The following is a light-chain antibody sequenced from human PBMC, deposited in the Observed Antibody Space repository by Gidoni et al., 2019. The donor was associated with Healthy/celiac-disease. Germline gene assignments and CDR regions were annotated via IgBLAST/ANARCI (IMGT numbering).Light chain of an antibody. CDR1: QRVSSC. Sequence: IVLTQSPATLSLSPGARATFSCRASQRVSSCLAWSQQKPGQAPRLLIYDASNRATGIPARFSGSGSGTDFTHTISRLEPEDFAVYYCQQRSNWPPPITFGQGTRLEIK. V-gene: IGKV3-11*01. J-gene: IGKJ5*01. CDR2: DAS. CDR3: QQRSNWPPPIT.